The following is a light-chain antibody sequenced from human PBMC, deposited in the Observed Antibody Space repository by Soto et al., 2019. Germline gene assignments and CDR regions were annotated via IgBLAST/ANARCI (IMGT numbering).Light chain of an antibody. CDR3: TSYTSSSTHV. V-gene: IGLV2-14*01. CDR1: SSDIGGYDY. J-gene: IGLJ1*01. Sequence: QSALTQPASVSGSPGQSITITCTGTSSDIGGYDYVSWYQHHPGKAPKVIIYGVTNRPSGVSHRFSGSKSANTASLTISGLQAEDEDDYYCTSYTSSSTHVFGTGTKVTVL. CDR2: GVT.